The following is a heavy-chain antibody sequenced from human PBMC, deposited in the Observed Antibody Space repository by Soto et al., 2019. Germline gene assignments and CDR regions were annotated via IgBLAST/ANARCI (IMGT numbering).Heavy chain of an antibody. CDR2: MNPNSGNT. Sequence: ASVKVSCKASGYTFTSYDINWLRQATGQGLEWMGWMNPNSGNTGYAQKFQGRVTMTRNTSISTAYMELSSLRSEDTAVYYCARGYGWNYAASYYYMDVWGKGTTVTVSS. CDR1: GYTFTSYD. V-gene: IGHV1-8*01. J-gene: IGHJ6*03. CDR3: ARGYGWNYAASYYYMDV. D-gene: IGHD1-7*01.